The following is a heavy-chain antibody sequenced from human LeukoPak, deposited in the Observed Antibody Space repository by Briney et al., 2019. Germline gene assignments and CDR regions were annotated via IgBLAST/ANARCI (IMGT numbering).Heavy chain of an antibody. J-gene: IGHJ4*02. CDR3: ARISQSSGGFYY. D-gene: IGHD2-15*01. CDR1: GGSISNSGGFY. V-gene: IGHV4-31*02. Sequence: SETLSLTCTVSGGSISNSGGFYWSWIRQHPGNGLEWIGFISCRGSTYYNPSLKSRVSMSVDTSRSQFSLRLTPVTDEDTAVYYCARISQSSGGFYYWGQGSLVTVSS. CDR2: ISCRGST.